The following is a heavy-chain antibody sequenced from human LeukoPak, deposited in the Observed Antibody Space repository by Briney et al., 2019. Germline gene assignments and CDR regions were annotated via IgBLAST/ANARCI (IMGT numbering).Heavy chain of an antibody. CDR3: ARGDFGIVGAPDY. D-gene: IGHD1-26*01. Sequence: PSETLSLTCAVYGGSFSGYYWSWIRQPPGKGLEWIGEINHSGSTNYNPSLKSRVTISVDTSKNQFSLKLSSVTAADTAVYYCARGDFGIVGAPDYWGQGTLVTVSS. CDR1: GGSFSGYY. CDR2: INHSGST. J-gene: IGHJ4*02. V-gene: IGHV4-34*01.